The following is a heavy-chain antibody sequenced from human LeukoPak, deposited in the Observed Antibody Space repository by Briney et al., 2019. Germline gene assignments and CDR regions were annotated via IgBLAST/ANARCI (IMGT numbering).Heavy chain of an antibody. V-gene: IGHV4-34*01. D-gene: IGHD1-26*01. CDR1: GGSFSGYH. CDR3: AREGLLRSYNWFDP. CDR2: INHSGST. J-gene: IGHJ5*02. Sequence: SETLSLTCAVYGGSFSGYHWSWIRQPPGKGLEWIGEINHSGSTYYNPSLKSRVTISVDTSKNQFSLKLSSVTAADTAVYYCAREGLLRSYNWFDPWGQGTLVTVSS.